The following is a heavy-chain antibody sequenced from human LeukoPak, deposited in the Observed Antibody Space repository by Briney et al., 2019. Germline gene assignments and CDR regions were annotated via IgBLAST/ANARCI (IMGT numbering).Heavy chain of an antibody. CDR3: ARDRRELLWLGVDY. V-gene: IGHV1-46*01. CDR1: GYTFTSYY. J-gene: IGHJ4*02. CDR2: HMLSGGST. Sequence: ASVKVSCKASGYTFTSYYMHWVRQPAGQEVEWMGIHMLSGGSTSYAQKFQGRVTMTRDTATSTVYMELSSLRSEDTGVYYCARDRRELLWLGVDYWGEGRLVGVSS. D-gene: IGHD3-10*01.